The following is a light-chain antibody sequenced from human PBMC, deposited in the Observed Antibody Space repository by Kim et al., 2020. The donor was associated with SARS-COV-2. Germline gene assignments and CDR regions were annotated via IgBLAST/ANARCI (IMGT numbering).Light chain of an antibody. CDR1: TRAVTIAYY. CDR3: LLYYGGAQV. Sequence: PGVSVTLSCASRTRAVTIAYYPNWFQQNPGQAPGALISSTSNKHSWTPARFSGSLLGGKAALTLSGVQPEDEAEYYCLLYYGGAQVFGGGTQLTVL. V-gene: IGLV7-43*01. CDR2: STS. J-gene: IGLJ3*02.